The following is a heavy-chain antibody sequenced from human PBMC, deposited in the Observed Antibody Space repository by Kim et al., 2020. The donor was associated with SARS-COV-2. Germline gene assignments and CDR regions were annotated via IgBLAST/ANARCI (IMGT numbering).Heavy chain of an antibody. CDR3: ARDNWGSEDY. Sequence: GGSLRLSCAASGFTFSGYWMQWVRQPPGKGLLLVSRISNDGSITEYADSVKGRFTISRDNAKDTLYCQMNSLRTEDTAVYYCARDNWGSEDYWGQGTLVTVSS. CDR2: ISNDGSIT. V-gene: IGHV3-74*01. CDR1: GFTFSGYW. J-gene: IGHJ4*02. D-gene: IGHD7-27*01.